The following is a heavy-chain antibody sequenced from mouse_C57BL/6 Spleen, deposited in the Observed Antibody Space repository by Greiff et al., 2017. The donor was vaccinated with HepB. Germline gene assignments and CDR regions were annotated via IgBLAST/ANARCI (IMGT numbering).Heavy chain of an antibody. D-gene: IGHD3-2*02. J-gene: IGHJ2*01. CDR3: ARWGDSSGYFFDY. CDR2: INPSSGYT. V-gene: IGHV1-4*01. Sequence: VQWVESGAELARPGASVKMSCKASGYTFTSYTMHWVKQRPGQGLEWIGYINPSSGYTKYNQKFKDKATLTADKSSSTAYMQLSSLTSEDSAVYYCARWGDSSGYFFDYWGQGTTLTVSS. CDR1: GYTFTSYT.